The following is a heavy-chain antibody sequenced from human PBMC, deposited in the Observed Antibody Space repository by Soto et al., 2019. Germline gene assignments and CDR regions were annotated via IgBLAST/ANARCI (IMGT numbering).Heavy chain of an antibody. V-gene: IGHV4-34*01. J-gene: IGHJ5*02. CDR1: GGSFSGYY. CDR2: INHSGST. D-gene: IGHD3-16*02. CDR3: ARGVTNDYIWGSYRYPWFDP. Sequence: SETLSLTCAVYGGSFSGYYWSWIRQPPGKGLEWIGEINHSGSTNYNPSLKSRVTISVDTSKNQFSLKLSSVTAADTAVYYCARGVTNDYIWGSYRYPWFDPWGQGTLVTVSS.